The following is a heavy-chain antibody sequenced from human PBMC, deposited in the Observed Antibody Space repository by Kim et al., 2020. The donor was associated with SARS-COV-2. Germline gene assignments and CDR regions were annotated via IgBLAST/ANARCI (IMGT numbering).Heavy chain of an antibody. D-gene: IGHD5-12*01. CDR1: GFSFGTFD. Sequence: GGSLRLSCVASGFSFGTFDMSWVRQAPGKGLKWVSVMKRRDDSTYYAESVKGRFTVSRDSAKNTLYWQMNRLRADDTAVYYCVKGAWLDYWGPGTLVTVSS. V-gene: IGHV3-23*01. CDR2: MKRRDDST. J-gene: IGHJ4*02. CDR3: VKGAWLDY.